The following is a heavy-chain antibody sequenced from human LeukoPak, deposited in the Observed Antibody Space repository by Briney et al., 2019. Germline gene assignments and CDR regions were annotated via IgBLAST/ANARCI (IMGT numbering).Heavy chain of an antibody. CDR3: ASMNYYYYGMDV. CDR1: GFTFSSYW. J-gene: IGHJ6*02. V-gene: IGHV3-7*03. CDR2: IRQDGSEK. Sequence: PGGSLRLSCAASGFTFSSYWMSWVRQAPGKGLEWVANIRQDGSEKYYVDSVKGRFTISRDNAKNSLYLQMNSLKAEDTAVYYCASMNYYYYGMDVWGQGTTVTVSS.